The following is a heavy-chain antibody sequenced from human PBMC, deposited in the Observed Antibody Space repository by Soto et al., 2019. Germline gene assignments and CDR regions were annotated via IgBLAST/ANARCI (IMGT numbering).Heavy chain of an antibody. V-gene: IGHV3-30*18. CDR3: AKDSLTAMVYSGHPHLQYGMDV. CDR2: ISYDGSNK. D-gene: IGHD5-18*01. J-gene: IGHJ6*02. Sequence: PVGSLRLSCAASGFTFSSYGMHWVRQAPGKGLEWVAVISYDGSNKYYADSVKGRFTISRDNSKNTLYLQMNSLRAEDTAVYYCAKDSLTAMVYSGHPHLQYGMDVWGQGTTVTVS. CDR1: GFTFSSYG.